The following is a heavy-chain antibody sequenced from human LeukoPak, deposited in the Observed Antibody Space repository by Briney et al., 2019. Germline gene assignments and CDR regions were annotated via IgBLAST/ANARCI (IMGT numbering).Heavy chain of an antibody. CDR3: AKGNYDILTGYLYYFDY. CDR1: GSTFSSYG. J-gene: IGHJ4*02. Sequence: PGGSLRLSCAASGSTFSSYGMSWVRQAPGKGLEWVSAISGSGTSTYYADSVKGRFTISRDNSKNTLYLQMNSLRAEDTAVYYCAKGNYDILTGYLYYFDYWGQGTLVTVSS. D-gene: IGHD3-9*01. CDR2: ISGSGTST. V-gene: IGHV3-23*01.